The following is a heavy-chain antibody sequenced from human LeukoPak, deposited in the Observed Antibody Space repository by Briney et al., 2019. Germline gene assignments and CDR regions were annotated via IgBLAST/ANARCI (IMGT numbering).Heavy chain of an antibody. CDR2: IKEDGSKK. V-gene: IGHV3-7*05. D-gene: IGHD2-15*01. J-gene: IGHJ4*02. CDR3: ARTSGGWGFDF. CDR1: GFNLNIYW. Sequence: GGSLRLSCAASGFNLNIYWMSWVRQAPGKGLEWVANIKEDGSKKYYVDSVKGRFTVSRDNTKNSLDLQMNSLRVEDTAVYYCARTSGGWGFDFWGQGALVTVSS.